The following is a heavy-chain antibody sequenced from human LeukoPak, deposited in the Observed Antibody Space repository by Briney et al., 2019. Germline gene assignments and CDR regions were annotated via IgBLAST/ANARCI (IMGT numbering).Heavy chain of an antibody. CDR1: GYTLTELS. CDR3: TTGYSGSYYSDY. V-gene: IGHV1-24*01. CDR2: FYPEHGET. J-gene: IGHJ4*02. Sequence: ASVKVSCKVSGYTLTELSMHWVRQAPGKGLEWMGGFYPEHGETIYAQKFQGRVTITEDTSTDTAYMEPCSLISYETAVYYCTTGYSGSYYSDYWAQGTLVNVPS. D-gene: IGHD1-26*01.